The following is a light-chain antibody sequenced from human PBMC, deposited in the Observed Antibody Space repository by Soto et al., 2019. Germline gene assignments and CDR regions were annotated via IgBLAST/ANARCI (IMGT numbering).Light chain of an antibody. Sequence: QSALTQPASVSGSPGQSITISCTGTSSVVGGYNYVSWYQQHPGKAPKLMIYEVSNRPSGVSNRFSGSKSGNTASLTISGLQAEDEADYYCSSYTSRVFGTGTKLTVL. CDR1: SSVVGGYNY. V-gene: IGLV2-14*01. CDR3: SSYTSRV. CDR2: EVS. J-gene: IGLJ1*01.